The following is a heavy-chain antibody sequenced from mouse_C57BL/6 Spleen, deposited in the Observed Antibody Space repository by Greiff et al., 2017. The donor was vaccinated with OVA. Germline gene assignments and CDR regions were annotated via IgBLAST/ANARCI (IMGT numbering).Heavy chain of an antibody. CDR2: ISYDGSN. J-gene: IGHJ1*03. CDR1: GYSITSGYY. CDR3: AREGLDFDV. V-gene: IGHV3-6*01. Sequence: EVQLQQSGPGLVKPSQSLSLTCSVTGYSITSGYYWNWIRQFPGNKLEWMGYISYDGSNNYNPSLKNRISITRDTSKNQFFLKLNSVTTEDTATYYCAREGLDFDVWGTGTTVTVSS.